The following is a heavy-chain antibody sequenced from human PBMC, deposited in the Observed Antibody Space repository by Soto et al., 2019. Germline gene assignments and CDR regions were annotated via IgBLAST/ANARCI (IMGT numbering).Heavy chain of an antibody. J-gene: IGHJ4*02. Sequence: QAQLVESGGGVVQPGRSLRLSCAASGFAFSSYGMHWVRQAPGTGLEWVAVISYDGSLQHYADSVKGRFTISRDNSKNMALLQMSSLRAEDTAVYYCVSVRGYGHASVPYSWGQGTLVSVSS. V-gene: IGHV3-30*03. D-gene: IGHD3-10*01. CDR3: VSVRGYGHASVPYS. CDR1: GFAFSSYG. CDR2: ISYDGSLQ.